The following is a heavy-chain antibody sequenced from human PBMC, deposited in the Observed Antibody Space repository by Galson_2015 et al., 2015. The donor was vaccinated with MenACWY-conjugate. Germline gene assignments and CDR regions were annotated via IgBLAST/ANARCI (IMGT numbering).Heavy chain of an antibody. CDR1: KW. CDR2: THHSGRT. CDR3: ATQSAFYQDY. J-gene: IGHJ4*02. D-gene: IGHD2-2*01. V-gene: IGHV4-4*02. Sequence: KWWSCVRQPPGKGLECIAETHHSGRTNYNPSLKGRVIISVDKSKNQFSLDLYSVTAADTAVYYCATQSAFYQDYWGQGTLVSVSS.